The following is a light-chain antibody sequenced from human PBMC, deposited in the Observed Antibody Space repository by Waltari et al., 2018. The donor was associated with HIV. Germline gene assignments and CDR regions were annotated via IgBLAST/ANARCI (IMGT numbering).Light chain of an antibody. CDR1: DSNIGANY. CDR2: RDN. V-gene: IGLV1-47*01. Sequence: QRVSISCSGNDSNIGANYVYWYQQVAGTAPKLLIYRDNQRPSGVSDRFSGSKSGSSASLAISGLRSEDEAAYFCAVWDDSLTGVIFGGKTKLTVL. CDR3: AVWDDSLTGVI. J-gene: IGLJ2*01.